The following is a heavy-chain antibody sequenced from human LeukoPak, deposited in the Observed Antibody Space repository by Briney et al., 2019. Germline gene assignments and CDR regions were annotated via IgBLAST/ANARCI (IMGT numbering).Heavy chain of an antibody. Sequence: PGKSLGLSCTASGFPFSTYAMHWVRQAPGKGLEWLAVMSNGGKDKHVSDSVKGRFSVSRDVSSDTLYLQMDSLRAEDTAVYFCAREEHPDVLTSDYSAVDYYYYMDVWGKGTTVTVSS. V-gene: IGHV3-30*04. CDR2: MSNGGKDK. CDR3: AREEHPDVLTSDYSAVDYYYYMDV. CDR1: GFPFSTYA. D-gene: IGHD3-9*01. J-gene: IGHJ6*03.